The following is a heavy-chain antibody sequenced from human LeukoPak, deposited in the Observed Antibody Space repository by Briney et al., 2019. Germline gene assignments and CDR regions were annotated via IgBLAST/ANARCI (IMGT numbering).Heavy chain of an antibody. Sequence: SETLSLTCAVYGGSFSGYYWSWIRQPPGKGLEWIGEINHSGSTNYNPSLKSRVTISVDTSKNQFSLKLSSVAAADTAVYYCARGRRLLWFGELLSWFDPWGQGTLVTVSS. CDR2: INHSGST. J-gene: IGHJ5*02. CDR3: ARGRRLLWFGELLSWFDP. D-gene: IGHD3-10*01. V-gene: IGHV4-34*01. CDR1: GGSFSGYY.